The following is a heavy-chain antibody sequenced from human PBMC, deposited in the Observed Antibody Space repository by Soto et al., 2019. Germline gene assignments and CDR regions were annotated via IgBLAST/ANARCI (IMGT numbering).Heavy chain of an antibody. Sequence: GGSLRLSCAASGFTFSSYAMHWVRQAPGKGLEWVAVISYDGSNKYYADSVKGRFTISRDNSKNTLYLQMNSLRAEDTAVYYCASVGSYGPFDYWGQGTLVTVSS. D-gene: IGHD5-18*01. J-gene: IGHJ4*02. V-gene: IGHV3-30-3*01. CDR2: ISYDGSNK. CDR3: ASVGSYGPFDY. CDR1: GFTFSSYA.